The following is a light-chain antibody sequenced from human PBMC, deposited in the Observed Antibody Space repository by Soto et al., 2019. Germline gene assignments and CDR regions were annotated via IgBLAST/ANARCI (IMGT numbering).Light chain of an antibody. J-gene: IGKJ4*01. V-gene: IGKV1-9*01. CDR1: QDIAIY. CDR2: AAS. CDR3: QQLRMYPST. Sequence: IQLTQSPSSLSASVGDRVTSTCRASQDIAIYLAWYQQKPGEAPKLLIYAASTLYGGVPSRFSGSGSGTDFALTITSLQAEDFATYYCQQLRMYPSTLGGGTKVDIK.